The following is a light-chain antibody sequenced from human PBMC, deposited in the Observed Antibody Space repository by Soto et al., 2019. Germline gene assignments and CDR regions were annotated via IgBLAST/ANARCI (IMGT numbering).Light chain of an antibody. V-gene: IGLV2-14*01. CDR1: NSDIGTYNY. Sequence: QSALTQPASVSGSPGQSITISCTGSNSDIGTYNYVSWYQQHPGKAPKLVISEVSNRPSGISDRFSGSKSGNAASLTISGLQAEDEATYYCSSYTSTSTIYVFGPGTKPTVL. J-gene: IGLJ1*01. CDR3: SSYTSTSTIYV. CDR2: EVS.